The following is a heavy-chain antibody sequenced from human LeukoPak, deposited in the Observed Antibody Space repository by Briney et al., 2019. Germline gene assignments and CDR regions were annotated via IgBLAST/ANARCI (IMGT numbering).Heavy chain of an antibody. CDR2: ISYDGSNK. Sequence: GRSLRLSCAASGFTFSSYGMHWVRQAPGKGLEWVAVISYDGSNKYYADSVKGRFTISRDNSKNTLYLQMNSLRAEDTAVYYCAKGPYSSGWYGAAEYYGMDVWGQGTTVTVSS. CDR1: GFTFSSYG. D-gene: IGHD6-19*01. CDR3: AKGPYSSGWYGAAEYYGMDV. J-gene: IGHJ6*02. V-gene: IGHV3-30*18.